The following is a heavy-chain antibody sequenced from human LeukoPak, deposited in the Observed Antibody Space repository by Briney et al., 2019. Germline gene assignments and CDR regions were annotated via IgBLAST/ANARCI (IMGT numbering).Heavy chain of an antibody. CDR3: AKDVSWGSYIT. Sequence: GGSLRLSCAASGFTVHSNYMSWVRQAPGKGLEWVSVIDRSGVTHYADSVKGRFTISRDNSKNTLYLQMNSLRAEDTAVYYCAKDVSWGSYITWGQGTLVTVSS. V-gene: IGHV3-53*01. CDR1: GFTVHSNY. CDR2: IDRSGVT. J-gene: IGHJ5*02. D-gene: IGHD3-16*01.